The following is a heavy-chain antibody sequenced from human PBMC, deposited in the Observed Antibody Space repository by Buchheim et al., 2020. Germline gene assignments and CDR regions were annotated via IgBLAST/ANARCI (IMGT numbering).Heavy chain of an antibody. Sequence: QVQLVESGGSVVQPGRSLRLSCAASGFTFSSYAMHWVRQAPGKGLEWVAVISYDGSNKYYADSVKGRFTISRDNSKNTLYLQMNSLRAEDTAVYYCARDIRWELLFYFDYWGQGTL. CDR1: GFTFSSYA. J-gene: IGHJ4*02. D-gene: IGHD1-26*01. V-gene: IGHV3-30-3*01. CDR2: ISYDGSNK. CDR3: ARDIRWELLFYFDY.